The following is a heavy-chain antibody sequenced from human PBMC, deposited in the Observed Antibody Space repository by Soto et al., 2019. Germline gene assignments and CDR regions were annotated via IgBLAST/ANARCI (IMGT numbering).Heavy chain of an antibody. CDR1: GGTFSSYA. D-gene: IGHD6-19*01. J-gene: IGHJ6*02. CDR3: ATEPHAVAGLTYYYYGMDV. V-gene: IGHV1-69*06. CDR2: IIPIFGTA. Sequence: QVQLVQSGAEVKKPGSSVKVSCKASGGTFSSYAISSVRQAPGQGLEWMGGIIPIFGTANYAQKFQGRVTITADKSTSTAYMELSSLRSEDTAVYYCATEPHAVAGLTYYYYGMDVWGQGTTVTVSS.